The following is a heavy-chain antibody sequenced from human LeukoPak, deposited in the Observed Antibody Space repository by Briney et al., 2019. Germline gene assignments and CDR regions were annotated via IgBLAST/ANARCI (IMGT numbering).Heavy chain of an antibody. J-gene: IGHJ4*02. CDR2: INTSGRHT. V-gene: IGHV3-21*01. CDR1: GFTFSSYS. Sequence: PGGSLRLSCAASGFTFSSYSMTWVRQAPGEGLDSVSTINTSGRHTYDADSVKGRFTLSGDNPKNSLYLQMNSLKAEDTAVYYCAIHPIKQQLVLVDYWGQGTLVSVSS. CDR3: AIHPIKQQLVLVDY. D-gene: IGHD6-13*01.